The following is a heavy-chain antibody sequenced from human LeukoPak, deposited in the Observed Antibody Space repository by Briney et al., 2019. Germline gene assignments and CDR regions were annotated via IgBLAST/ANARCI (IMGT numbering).Heavy chain of an antibody. D-gene: IGHD2-2*01. Sequence: PGGSLRLSCAASGFTFSSYAMSWVRQAPGKGLEWVSAISGSGGSTYYADSVKGRFTISRDNSKNTLYLQMNSLRAEDTAVYYCVKARVVPEFLDAFDIWGQGTMVTVSS. CDR2: ISGSGGST. CDR3: VKARVVPEFLDAFDI. CDR1: GFTFSSYA. J-gene: IGHJ3*02. V-gene: IGHV3-23*01.